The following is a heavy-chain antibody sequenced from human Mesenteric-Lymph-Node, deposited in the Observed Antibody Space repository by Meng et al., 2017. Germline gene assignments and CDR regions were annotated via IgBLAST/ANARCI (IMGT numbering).Heavy chain of an antibody. Sequence: QLGEVGGGSGQPGWSLRLSCAASGFTVSGGYMSWVRQAPGKGLEWVSAIYGDGTTYYAGSVKGRFTISTDNSKNTLYLQMNSLRAEDTAVYYCAKDLYYGSKDYWGQGTLVTVSS. CDR3: AKDLYYGSKDY. CDR2: IYGDGTT. CDR1: GFTVSGGY. V-gene: IGHV3-66*01. J-gene: IGHJ4*02. D-gene: IGHD3-10*01.